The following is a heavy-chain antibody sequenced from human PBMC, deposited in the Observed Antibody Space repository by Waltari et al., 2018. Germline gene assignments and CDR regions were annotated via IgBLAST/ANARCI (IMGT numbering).Heavy chain of an antibody. J-gene: IGHJ4*02. V-gene: IGHV3-23*01. CDR3: AKTILSSPIWSGYSYYFDY. CDR2: ISGSGGST. D-gene: IGHD3-3*01. CDR1: GFPFSSSA. Sequence: EVQLLESGGGLVQPGGSLRLSCAASGFPFSSSAMSWVRPAPGNGRDWVSAISGSGGSTYYADSVKGRFTISRDNSKNTLYLQMNSLRAEDTAVYYCAKTILSSPIWSGYSYYFDYWGQGTLVTVSS.